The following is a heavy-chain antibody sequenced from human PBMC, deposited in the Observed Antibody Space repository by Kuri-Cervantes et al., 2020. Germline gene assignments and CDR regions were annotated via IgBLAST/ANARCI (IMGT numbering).Heavy chain of an antibody. D-gene: IGHD3-16*01. Sequence: SETLSLTCAVSGGSISSGDYYWRWIRQPPGKGLEWIGYIYYSGCTYYNPFLKSRGTISADTSKNQFFLNLSSVTSADTAVYYFFVYSYGWTRGLGDLGQGTLVTVSS. CDR1: GGSISSGDYY. CDR2: IYYSGCT. J-gene: IGHJ4*02. V-gene: IGHV4-30-4*01. CDR3: FVYSYGWTRGLGD.